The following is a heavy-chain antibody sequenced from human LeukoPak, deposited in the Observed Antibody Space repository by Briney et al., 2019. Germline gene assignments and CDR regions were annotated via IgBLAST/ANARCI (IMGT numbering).Heavy chain of an antibody. CDR2: ISAYNGNT. CDR1: GYTFTSYG. D-gene: IGHD6-19*01. V-gene: IGHV1-18*01. J-gene: IGHJ6*02. CDR3: ARSDSSGWVHVPYYYYYYGMDV. Sequence: GASVKVSCKASGYTFTSYGISWVRQAPGQGLEWMGWISAYNGNTNYAQKLQGRVTMTTDTSTSTAYMELRSLRSDDTAVYYCARSDSSGWVHVPYYYYYYGMDVWGQETTVTVSS.